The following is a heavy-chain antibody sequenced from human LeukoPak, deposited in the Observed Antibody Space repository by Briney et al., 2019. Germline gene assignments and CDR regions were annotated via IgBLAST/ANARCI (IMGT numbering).Heavy chain of an antibody. CDR2: IYTSGST. CDR1: GGSISSYY. J-gene: IGHJ6*03. D-gene: IGHD2/OR15-2a*01. V-gene: IGHV4-4*07. Sequence: SETLSLTCTVSGGSISSYYWSWIRQPAGKGLEWIGRIYTSGSTNYNPSLKSRVTMSVDTSKNQFSLRLSSVTAADTATYYCARSIKTTSYFYYYMDVWGKGTTVTVSS. CDR3: ARSIKTTSYFYYYMDV.